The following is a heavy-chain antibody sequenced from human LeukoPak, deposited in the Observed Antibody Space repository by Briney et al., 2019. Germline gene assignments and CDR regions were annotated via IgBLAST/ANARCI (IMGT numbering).Heavy chain of an antibody. J-gene: IGHJ4*02. CDR1: GYTFTGYY. Sequence: ASVKVSCKASGYTFTGYYMHWVRQAPGQGLEWMGWINPNSGGTNYAQKFQGRVTMTRDTSISTAYMELSRLRSDDTAVYYCARDRDSSGYSPFDYWGQGTLVTVSS. CDR3: ARDRDSSGYSPFDY. V-gene: IGHV1-2*02. CDR2: INPNSGGT. D-gene: IGHD3-22*01.